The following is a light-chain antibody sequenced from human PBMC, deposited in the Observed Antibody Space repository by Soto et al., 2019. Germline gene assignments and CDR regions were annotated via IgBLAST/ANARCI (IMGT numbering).Light chain of an antibody. V-gene: IGLV1-40*01. CDR1: NSNIGAGYD. CDR2: GND. CDR3: QSYDNSLSGVL. J-gene: IGLJ2*01. Sequence: QAVVTQPPSVSGAPGQRVTISCSGGNSNIGAGYDVHWYQQFPATAPKLLIYGNDNRPSGVPDRFSGSKSGTSASLAITGLQAEDEADYYCQSYDNSLSGVLFGGGTKLTVL.